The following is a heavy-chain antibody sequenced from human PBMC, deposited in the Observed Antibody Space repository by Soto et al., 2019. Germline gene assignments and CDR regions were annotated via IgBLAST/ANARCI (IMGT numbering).Heavy chain of an antibody. D-gene: IGHD2-21*02. CDR1: EFRFSSYA. J-gene: IGHJ6*02. Sequence: QAQLVESGGGVVQAGRSLRLSCAASEFRFSSYAMHWVRQAPGKGLEWVALISSDGSQKYYADSVMGRCLISRENSLNTLYLRVDNVRDGVSAVYYCEKDQTYIGTAVYDVWGQGTTVTVSS. V-gene: IGHV3-30*18. CDR2: ISSDGSQK. CDR3: EKDQTYIGTAVYDV.